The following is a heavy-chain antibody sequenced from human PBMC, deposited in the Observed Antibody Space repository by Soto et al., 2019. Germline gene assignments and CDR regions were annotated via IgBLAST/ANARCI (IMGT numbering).Heavy chain of an antibody. CDR3: PRGRYGDYSLVCGGYYNGMDV. V-gene: IGHV3-30-3*01. J-gene: IGHJ6*02. D-gene: IGHD4-17*01. CDR2: ISYDGSNK. CDR1: GFTLSSYA. Sequence: QVQLVESGGGVVQPGRSLRVSCAASGFTLSSYAMHWVRQAPGKGLEWVAVISYDGSNKYYADSLKGRFTISRDSSKNTLYLQMNSLRAEDTAVYYCPRGRYGDYSLVCGGYYNGMDVWGQGTTVTVSS.